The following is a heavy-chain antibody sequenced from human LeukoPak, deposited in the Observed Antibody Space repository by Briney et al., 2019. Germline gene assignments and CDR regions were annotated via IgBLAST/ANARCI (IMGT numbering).Heavy chain of an antibody. CDR1: GFTFSSYS. CDR3: ARWSYDRGGYSFDY. J-gene: IGHJ4*02. Sequence: PGGSLRLSCAASGFTFSSYSMNWVRQAPGKGLEWVSYISSSSSTIYYADSVKGRFTISRDNAKNSLYLQMNSLRAEDTAVYYCARWSYDRGGYSFDYWGQGTLVTVSS. D-gene: IGHD3-22*01. V-gene: IGHV3-48*01. CDR2: ISSSSSTI.